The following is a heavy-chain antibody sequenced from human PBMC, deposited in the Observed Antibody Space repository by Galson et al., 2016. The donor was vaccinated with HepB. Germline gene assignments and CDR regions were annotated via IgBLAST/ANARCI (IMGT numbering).Heavy chain of an antibody. D-gene: IGHD6-13*01. CDR3: ARESSIAAPGVLDY. CDR1: AFTFSSYG. CDR2: IWYDGSNK. J-gene: IGHJ4*02. V-gene: IGHV3-33*01. Sequence: SLRLSCAAPAFTFSSYGMHWVRQAPGKGLEWVAVIWYDGSNKYYADSVKGRFTISRDNSKNTLYLQMNSLRAEDTAVYYCARESSIAAPGVLDYWGQGTLVTVSS.